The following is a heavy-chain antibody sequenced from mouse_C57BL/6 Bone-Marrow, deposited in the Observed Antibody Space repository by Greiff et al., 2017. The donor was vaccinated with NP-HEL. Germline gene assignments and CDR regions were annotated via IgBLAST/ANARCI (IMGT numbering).Heavy chain of an antibody. CDR2: IYPYNDGT. Sequence: EVQLQESGPELVKPGASVKMSCKASGYTFTSYVMHWVKQKPGQGLEWIGYIYPYNDGTKYNEKFKGKATLTSDKSSSTAYMELSSLTSEDSAVYYCARLYYGNPSYWYFDVWGTGTTVTVSS. CDR3: ARLYYGNPSYWYFDV. J-gene: IGHJ1*03. CDR1: GYTFTSYV. V-gene: IGHV1-14*01. D-gene: IGHD2-1*01.